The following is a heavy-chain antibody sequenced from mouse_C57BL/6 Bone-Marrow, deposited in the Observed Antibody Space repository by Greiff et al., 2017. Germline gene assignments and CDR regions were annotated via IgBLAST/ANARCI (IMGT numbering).Heavy chain of an antibody. D-gene: IGHD2-1*01. J-gene: IGHJ4*01. CDR3: ESDEVYYGNYPYAMDY. CDR1: GYTFTEYT. Sequence: VQLQQSGAELVKPGASVKLSCKASGYTFTEYTIHWVKQRSGQGLEWIGWFYPGSGSIKYNEKFKDKATLTADKSSSTVYMELSILTSEASAVYFCESDEVYYGNYPYAMDYWGQGTSVTVSS. V-gene: IGHV1-62-2*01. CDR2: FYPGSGSI.